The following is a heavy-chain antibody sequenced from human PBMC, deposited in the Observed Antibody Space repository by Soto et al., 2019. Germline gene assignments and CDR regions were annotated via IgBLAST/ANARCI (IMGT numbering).Heavy chain of an antibody. D-gene: IGHD2-21*02. CDR3: AKSKTDGLNWYFDL. CDR2: ISYDGSNT. V-gene: IGHV3-30*18. Sequence: QVQLVESGGGVVQPGRSLRLSCAASGFTFSSYGMHWVRQAPGKGLEWVAVISYDGSNTYYADTVKGRFTISRDNSKNTLYLQMNSLRAEDTAVYYCAKSKTDGLNWYFDLWGRGTLVTVSS. CDR1: GFTFSSYG. J-gene: IGHJ2*01.